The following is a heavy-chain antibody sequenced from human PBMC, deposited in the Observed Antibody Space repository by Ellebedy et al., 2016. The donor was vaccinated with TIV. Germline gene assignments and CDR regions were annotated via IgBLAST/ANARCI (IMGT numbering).Heavy chain of an antibody. J-gene: IGHJ1*01. V-gene: IGHV3-15*01. Sequence: PGGPLRLSCSSSGFSFNNGWMNWVRQTPGKGLEWVGRIKSETEGGTTDYAAPVKGRFTISRDDLQNILYLEMNNLTIADTGVYYCSTYTVGDDSWGQGTLVTVSS. CDR1: GFSFNNGW. D-gene: IGHD5-12*01. CDR2: IKSETEGGTT. CDR3: STYTVGDDS.